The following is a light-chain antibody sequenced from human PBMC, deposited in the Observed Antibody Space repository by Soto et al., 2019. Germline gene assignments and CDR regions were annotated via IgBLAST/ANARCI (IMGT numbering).Light chain of an antibody. CDR1: QSVSSY. J-gene: IGKJ5*01. CDR2: DAS. CDR3: HQRSNCPPIT. Sequence: EIVLTQSPATLSLSPGERATLSCRASQSVSSYLAWYQQKPGQAPRLLIYDASTRATGIPARFSGSGSGTDFTLTISRLEPEDFAVYYCHQRSNCPPITFGQGTRLEIK. V-gene: IGKV3-11*01.